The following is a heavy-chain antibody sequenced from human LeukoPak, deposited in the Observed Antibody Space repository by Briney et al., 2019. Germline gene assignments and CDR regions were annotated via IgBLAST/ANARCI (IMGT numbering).Heavy chain of an antibody. Sequence: ASVKVSCKASGYTFTSYDINWVRQATGQGLEWMGWMNPNSGNTGYAQKFQGRVTMTRNTSISTAYMELSSLRSGDTAVCYCAREGNWNDGFDYWGQGTLVTVSS. V-gene: IGHV1-8*01. CDR1: GYTFTSYD. J-gene: IGHJ4*02. D-gene: IGHD1-20*01. CDR2: MNPNSGNT. CDR3: AREGNWNDGFDY.